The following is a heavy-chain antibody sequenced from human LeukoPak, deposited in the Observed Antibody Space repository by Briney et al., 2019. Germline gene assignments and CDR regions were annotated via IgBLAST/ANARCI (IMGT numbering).Heavy chain of an antibody. D-gene: IGHD1-26*01. CDR3: AIDGRSGDYVGY. CDR2: IYSGGST. V-gene: IGHV3-53*01. Sequence: GGSLRLSCAASGFTVSSNYMSWVRQAPGKGLEWVSDIYSGGSTYYADSVKGRFPISRDNSKNTRYLQVNSLRAEDTAVYYCAIDGRSGDYVGYWGQGTLVTVSS. J-gene: IGHJ4*02. CDR1: GFTVSSNY.